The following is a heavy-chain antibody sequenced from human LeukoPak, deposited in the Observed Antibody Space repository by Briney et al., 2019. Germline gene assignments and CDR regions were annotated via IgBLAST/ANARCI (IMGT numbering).Heavy chain of an antibody. V-gene: IGHV4-30-2*01. CDR2: IYHSGST. J-gene: IGHJ5*02. CDR3: ARGLEYSGYDPNNWFDP. D-gene: IGHD5-12*01. CDR1: GGSISSGGYS. Sequence: PSETLSLTCAVSGGSISSGGYSWSWIRQPPGKGLEWIRYIYHSGSTYYNPSLKSRVTISVDRSKNQFSLKLSSVTAADTAVYYCARGLEYSGYDPNNWFDPWGQGTLVTVSS.